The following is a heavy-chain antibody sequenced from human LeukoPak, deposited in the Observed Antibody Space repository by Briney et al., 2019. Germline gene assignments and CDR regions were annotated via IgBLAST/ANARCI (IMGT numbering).Heavy chain of an antibody. D-gene: IGHD6-6*01. CDR3: ARDQSSIAARAGAFDI. CDR2: IYYSGST. CDR1: GGSINSYY. Sequence: SETLSLTCTVSGGSINSYYWSWIRQPPGKGLEWIGYIYYSGSTNYNPSLKSRVTISVDTSKNQFSLKLSSVTAADTAVYYCARDQSSIAARAGAFDIWGQGTMVTVSS. V-gene: IGHV4-59*01. J-gene: IGHJ3*02.